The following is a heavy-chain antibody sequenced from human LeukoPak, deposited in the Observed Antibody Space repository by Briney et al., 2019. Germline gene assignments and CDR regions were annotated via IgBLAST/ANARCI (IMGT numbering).Heavy chain of an antibody. V-gene: IGHV1-69*05. Sequence: ASVKVSCKASGGTFRSYGISWVRQAPGQGLEWMGGIIPIFGTASYPQKFQGRLSITTDESTSTAYMELSSLRSEDTAVYYCAWSLWSFIEVAPGAFDIWGQGTVVTVSS. CDR2: IIPIFGTA. D-gene: IGHD2-21*01. J-gene: IGHJ3*02. CDR3: AWSLWSFIEVAPGAFDI. CDR1: GGTFRSYG.